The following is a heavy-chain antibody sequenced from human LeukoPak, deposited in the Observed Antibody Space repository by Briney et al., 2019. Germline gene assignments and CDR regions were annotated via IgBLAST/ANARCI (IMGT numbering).Heavy chain of an antibody. J-gene: IGHJ4*02. CDR3: ARDALGYCSGGSCYSWY. D-gene: IGHD2-15*01. CDR2: ISGSGGST. Sequence: GGSLRLSCAASGFTFSSYAMSWVRQAPGKGLEWVSAISGSGGSTYYADSVKGRFTISRDNAKNSLYLQMNSLRAEDTAVYYCARDALGYCSGGSCYSWYWGQGTLVTVSS. CDR1: GFTFSSYA. V-gene: IGHV3-23*01.